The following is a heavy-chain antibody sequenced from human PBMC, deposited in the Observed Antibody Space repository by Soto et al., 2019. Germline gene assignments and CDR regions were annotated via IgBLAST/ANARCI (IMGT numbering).Heavy chain of an antibody. D-gene: IGHD2-2*03. Sequence: QVQLVESGGGVVQPGRSLRLSCAASGFTFSSYGMHWVRQAPGKGLEWVAVIWYDGSNKYYADSVKGRFTISRDNSKNTLYLQMNSLRAEDTAVYYCARDGWGVGVSRVYGMDVWGQGTTVTVSS. CDR3: ARDGWGVGVSRVYGMDV. V-gene: IGHV3-33*01. CDR2: IWYDGSNK. CDR1: GFTFSSYG. J-gene: IGHJ6*02.